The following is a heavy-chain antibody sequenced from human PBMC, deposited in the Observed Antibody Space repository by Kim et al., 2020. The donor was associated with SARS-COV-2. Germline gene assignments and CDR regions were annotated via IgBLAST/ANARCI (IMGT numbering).Heavy chain of an antibody. J-gene: IGHJ4*02. D-gene: IGHD6-19*01. V-gene: IGHV3-30*03. Sequence: YPEFGRGRFTISRDNSKNTLFLQMNSLTTEDSALYFCAREYSLSVAAPGYWGQGTLLTVSS. CDR3: AREYSLSVAAPGY.